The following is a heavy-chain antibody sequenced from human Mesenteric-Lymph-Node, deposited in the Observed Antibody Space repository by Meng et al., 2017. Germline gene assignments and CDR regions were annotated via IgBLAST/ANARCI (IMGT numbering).Heavy chain of an antibody. CDR2: ITSTSSYI. J-gene: IGHJ5*02. D-gene: IGHD3-10*01. CDR1: GFTVSSNY. V-gene: IGHV3-21*01. CDR3: RYGSGSWSRNWFDP. Sequence: GESLKISCAASGFTVSSNYMSWVRQAPGKGLEWVSSITSTSSYIYYADSVKGRFTISRDNAKNSLYLQMNSLRAEDTAVYYCRYGSGSWSRNWFDPWGQGTLVTVSS.